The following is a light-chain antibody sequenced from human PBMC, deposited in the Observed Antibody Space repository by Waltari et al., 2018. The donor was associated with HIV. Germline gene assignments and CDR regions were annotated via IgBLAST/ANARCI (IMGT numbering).Light chain of an antibody. CDR1: NIGSKS. CDR3: QVWDSSSDHVV. J-gene: IGLJ2*01. Sequence: SYVLTQPPSVSVAPGKTARITCGGTNIGSKSVPWYQQKPGQAPLLVIYYDSARPSGIPGRFSGSNAGNTATLTISRVEAGDEADYYCQVWDSSSDHVVFGGGTNLTVL. V-gene: IGLV3-21*04. CDR2: YDS.